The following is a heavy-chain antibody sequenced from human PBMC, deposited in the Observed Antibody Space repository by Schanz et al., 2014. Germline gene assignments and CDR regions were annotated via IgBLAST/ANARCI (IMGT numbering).Heavy chain of an antibody. CDR2: INPDGSGK. D-gene: IGHD3-10*01. V-gene: IGHV3-7*01. J-gene: IGHJ6*02. CDR1: GFTFSSYS. Sequence: VQLVESGGAVVQPGRSLRLSCAVSGFTFSSYSMHWVRQAPGKGLESVAKINPDGSGKYYVVSVEGRFTISRDNAKNTLYLQMNSLRAEDTAVYYCRLWFGELYYGMDVWGQGTLVAVSS. CDR3: RLWFGELYYGMDV.